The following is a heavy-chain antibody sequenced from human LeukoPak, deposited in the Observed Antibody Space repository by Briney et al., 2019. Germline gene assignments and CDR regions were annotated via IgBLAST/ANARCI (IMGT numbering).Heavy chain of an antibody. V-gene: IGHV4-59*12. D-gene: IGHD3-3*01. J-gene: IGHJ2*01. Sequence: SETLSLTCTVSGGSIRSYYWSWLRQPPGKGVEGMGYIYYSGSTNYNPSLKSRVTISVDTSKNQFSLKLSSVTAADTAVYYCAGEGRQSDFWSGDGYFDLWGRGTLVTVSS. CDR1: GGSIRSYY. CDR2: IYYSGST. CDR3: AGEGRQSDFWSGDGYFDL.